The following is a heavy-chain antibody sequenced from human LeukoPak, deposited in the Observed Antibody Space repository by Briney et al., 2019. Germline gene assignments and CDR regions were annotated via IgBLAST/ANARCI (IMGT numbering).Heavy chain of an antibody. V-gene: IGHV4-34*01. Sequence: SETLSLTCAVYGGSFSGYYWSWIRQPPGKGLEWIGEINHSGSTNYNPSLKSRVTISVDTSKNQFSLKLSSVTAADTAVYYCARTRKWIRLWLPTKYFDYWGQGTLVTVSS. CDR3: ARTRKWIRLWLPTKYFDY. CDR2: INHSGST. J-gene: IGHJ4*02. D-gene: IGHD5-18*01. CDR1: GGSFSGYY.